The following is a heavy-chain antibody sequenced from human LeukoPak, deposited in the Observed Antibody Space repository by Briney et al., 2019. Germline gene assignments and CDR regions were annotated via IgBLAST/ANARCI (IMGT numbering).Heavy chain of an antibody. CDR3: ARGRRAAPVFDY. D-gene: IGHD2-15*01. Sequence: SETLSLTCAVYGGCFSGYYWSWIRQPPGKGLEWIGEINHSGSTNYNPSLKSRVTISVDTSKNQFSLKLSSVTAADTAVYYCARGRRAAPVFDYWGQGTLVTVSS. V-gene: IGHV4-34*01. CDR2: INHSGST. CDR1: GGCFSGYY. J-gene: IGHJ4*02.